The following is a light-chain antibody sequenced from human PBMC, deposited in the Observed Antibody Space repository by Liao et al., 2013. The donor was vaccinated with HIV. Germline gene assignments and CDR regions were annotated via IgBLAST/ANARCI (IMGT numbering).Light chain of an antibody. V-gene: IGLV3-1*01. CDR1: ELGDKY. CDR3: QAWGLPVV. CDR2: QNS. J-gene: IGLJ2*01. Sequence: SFELTQPPSVSVSPGQTATITCSGDELGDKYVSWYQQKTGQSPVLVMYQNSRRPSGITARFSGSNSGNTATLTISGTQATDEADYHCQAWGLPVVFGGGTKLTVL.